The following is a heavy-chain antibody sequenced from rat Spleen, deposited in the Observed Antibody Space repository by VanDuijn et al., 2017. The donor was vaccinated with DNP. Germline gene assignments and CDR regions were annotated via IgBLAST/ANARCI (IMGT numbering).Heavy chain of an antibody. V-gene: IGHV5-7*01. D-gene: IGHD5-1*01. Sequence: EVQLVESGGGLVQPGRSLKLSCAASGLTFSDYNMAWVRQAPQKGLEWVATISYDGSRTYYRDSVKGRFTTSRDNAKSTLYLQMDSLRSEDTATYYCATHELGRFTYWGQGTLVTVSS. CDR2: ISYDGSRT. J-gene: IGHJ3*01. CDR1: GLTFSDYN. CDR3: ATHELGRFTY.